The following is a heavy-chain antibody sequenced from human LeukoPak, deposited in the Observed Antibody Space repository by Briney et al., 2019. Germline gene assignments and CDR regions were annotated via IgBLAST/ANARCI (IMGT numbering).Heavy chain of an antibody. Sequence: SETLSLTCTVSGGSISSYYWSWIRQPPGKGLEWIGYIYYSGSTNYNPSLKSRVTISVDTSKNQFSLKLSSVTAADTAVYYCASTPLVGAYAFDIWGQGTMVTVSS. CDR3: ASTPLVGAYAFDI. V-gene: IGHV4-59*08. J-gene: IGHJ3*02. D-gene: IGHD1-26*01. CDR2: IYYSGST. CDR1: GGSISSYY.